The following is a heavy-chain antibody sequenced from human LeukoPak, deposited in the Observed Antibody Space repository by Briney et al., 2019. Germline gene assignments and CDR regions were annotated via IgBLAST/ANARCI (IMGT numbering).Heavy chain of an antibody. J-gene: IGHJ6*03. CDR2: MNPNSGNT. V-gene: IGHV1-8*02. CDR1: GYTFTDYY. D-gene: IGHD6-13*01. CDR3: ARDTGYDSSSWPFYYYYYMDV. Sequence: ASVKVSCKASGYTFTDYYLHWVRQAPGQGLEWMGWMNPNSGNTGYAQKFQGRVTMTRNTSISTAYMELSSLRSEDTAVYYCARDTGYDSSSWPFYYYYYMDVWGKGTTVTVSS.